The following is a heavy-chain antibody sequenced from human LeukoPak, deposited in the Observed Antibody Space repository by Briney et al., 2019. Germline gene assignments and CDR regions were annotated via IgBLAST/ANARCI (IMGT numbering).Heavy chain of an antibody. CDR1: GFTFSSHW. V-gene: IGHV3-74*01. CDR2: INSDGSST. J-gene: IGHJ3*01. CDR3: ARRSAAKDAFDF. Sequence: GGSLRLSCAASGFTFSSHWMHWVRQAPGKGPVWVSRINSDGSSTTYADSVKGRFTISRDNAKNTLYLQMNSLRAEDTAVYYCARRSAAKDAFDFWGQGTMVTVSS. D-gene: IGHD6-25*01.